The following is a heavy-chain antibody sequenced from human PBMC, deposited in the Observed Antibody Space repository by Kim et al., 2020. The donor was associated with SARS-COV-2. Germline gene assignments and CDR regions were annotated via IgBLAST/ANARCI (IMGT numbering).Heavy chain of an antibody. J-gene: IGHJ5*02. Sequence: GGSLRLSCAASGFTFGDYAMHWVRQAPGKGLEWVSGISWNSGSIGYADSVKGRFTISRDNAKNSLYLQMNSLRAEDTALYYCAKGATAMVMPWFDPWGQGTLVTVSS. CDR3: AKGATAMVMPWFDP. D-gene: IGHD5-18*01. V-gene: IGHV3-9*01. CDR1: GFTFGDYA. CDR2: ISWNSGSI.